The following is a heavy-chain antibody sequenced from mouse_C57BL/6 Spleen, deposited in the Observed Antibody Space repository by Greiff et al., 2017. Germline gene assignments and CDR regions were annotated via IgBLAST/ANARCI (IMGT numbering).Heavy chain of an antibody. Sequence: DVKLVESGGDLVKPGGSLKLSCAASGFTFSSYGMSWVRQTPDKRLEWVATISSGGSYTYYPDSVKGRFTITRDTAKNTLYLQMSSLKSEDTAMYYCARRYYGSSYEYFDVWGTGTTVTVSS. CDR3: ARRYYGSSYEYFDV. J-gene: IGHJ1*03. V-gene: IGHV5-6*02. D-gene: IGHD1-1*01. CDR2: ISSGGSYT. CDR1: GFTFSSYG.